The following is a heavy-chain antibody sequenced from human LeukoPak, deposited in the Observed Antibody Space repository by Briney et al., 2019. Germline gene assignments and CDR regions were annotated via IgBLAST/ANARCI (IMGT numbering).Heavy chain of an antibody. D-gene: IGHD3-22*01. CDR2: ISGSGGST. J-gene: IGHJ5*02. Sequence: PGGSLRLSCAASGFTFSSYAMSWVRQAPGKGLEWVSAISGSGGSTYYADSVKGRFTISRDNSKNTLYLQMNSLRAEDTAVYYCARKLYYYESSDFGWFDPWGQGTLVTVSS. CDR3: ARKLYYYESSDFGWFDP. CDR1: GFTFSSYA. V-gene: IGHV3-23*01.